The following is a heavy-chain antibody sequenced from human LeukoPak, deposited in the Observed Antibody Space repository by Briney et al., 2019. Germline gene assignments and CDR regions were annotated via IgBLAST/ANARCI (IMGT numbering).Heavy chain of an antibody. J-gene: IGHJ2*01. CDR3: ARDRCSGGSCYLDL. CDR2: IDSSNSPI. D-gene: IGHD2-15*01. V-gene: IGHV3-48*02. CDR1: GLTFSTYN. Sequence: GGCLRLSCAASGLTFSTYNMNWGRQAPGKGLEWVSYIDSSNSPIYYADSVKGRFTISRDNGKNSLYLQMNSLRDEDTAVYYCARDRCSGGSCYLDLWARGTVLTVSS.